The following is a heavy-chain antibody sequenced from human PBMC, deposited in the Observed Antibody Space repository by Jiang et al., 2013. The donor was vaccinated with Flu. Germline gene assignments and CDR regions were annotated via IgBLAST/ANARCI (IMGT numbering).Heavy chain of an antibody. CDR2: IIPIFGTA. J-gene: IGHJ3*02. Sequence: QGLEWMGGIIPIFGTANYAQKFQGRVTITADESTSTAYMELSSLRSEDTAVYYCARGTNGDRGAFDIWGQGTMVTVSS. D-gene: IGHD3-10*01. V-gene: IGHV1-69*01. CDR3: ARGTNGDRGAFDI.